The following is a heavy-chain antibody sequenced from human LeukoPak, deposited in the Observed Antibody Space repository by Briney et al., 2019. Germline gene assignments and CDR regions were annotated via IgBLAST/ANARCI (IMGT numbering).Heavy chain of an antibody. CDR3: ARSSPPEGHIVVVPAAKGADYYYYGMDV. V-gene: IGHV1-2*02. CDR2: INPNSGGT. CDR1: GYTFTGYY. Sequence: ASVKVSCKASGYTFTGYYMHWVRQAPGQGLEWMGWINPNSGGTSYAQKFQGRVTMTRDTSISTAYMELSRLRSDDTAVYYCARSSPPEGHIVVVPAAKGADYYYYGMDVWGQGTTVTVSS. D-gene: IGHD2-2*01. J-gene: IGHJ6*02.